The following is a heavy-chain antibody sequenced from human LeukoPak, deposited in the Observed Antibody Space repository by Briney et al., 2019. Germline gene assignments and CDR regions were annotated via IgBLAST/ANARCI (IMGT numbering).Heavy chain of an antibody. Sequence: SETLSLTCAVYGGSFSGYYWSWIRQPPGKGLEWIGEINHSGSTNYNPSLKSRVTISVDTSKNQFSLKLSSVTAADTAVYYCAGGRGGGYNWFDPWGQGTLVTVSS. CDR3: AGGRGGGYNWFDP. D-gene: IGHD3-10*01. V-gene: IGHV4-34*01. J-gene: IGHJ5*02. CDR1: GGSFSGYY. CDR2: INHSGST.